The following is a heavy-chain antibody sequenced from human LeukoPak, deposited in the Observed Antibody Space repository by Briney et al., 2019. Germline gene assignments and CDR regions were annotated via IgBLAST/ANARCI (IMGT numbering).Heavy chain of an antibody. V-gene: IGHV3-21*01. Sequence: GGSLRLSCAASGFTFSSYSMNWVRQAPGKGLEWVSCISTSSSYIYYADSVKGRFTISRDNAKNSLYLQMDSLRAEDTAVFYCARSGGYNYANVWGQGTLVTVSS. CDR3: ARSGGYNYANV. D-gene: IGHD5-18*01. CDR2: ISTSSSYI. J-gene: IGHJ4*02. CDR1: GFTFSSYS.